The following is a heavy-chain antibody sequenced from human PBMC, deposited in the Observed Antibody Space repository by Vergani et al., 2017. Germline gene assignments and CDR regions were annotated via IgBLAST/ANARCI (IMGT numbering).Heavy chain of an antibody. V-gene: IGHV2-70*04. CDR1: VFSLTTYGMR. D-gene: IGHD6-19*01. Sequence: QVTLKESGPALVKPTQTLTLTCTFSVFSLTTYGMRVSWIRQPPGKALEWLARIDWDDDTYYRTSLRTRLTISKDTFKNQVALTMTNMDPVDTATYYCARTRCGPPYRSGLYYFDFWGQGTLVTVSS. CDR3: ARTRCGPPYRSGLYYFDF. J-gene: IGHJ4*02. CDR2: IDWDDDT.